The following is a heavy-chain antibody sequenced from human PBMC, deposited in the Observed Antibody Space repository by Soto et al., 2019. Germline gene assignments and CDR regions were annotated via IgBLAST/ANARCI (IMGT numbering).Heavy chain of an antibody. J-gene: IGHJ5*02. V-gene: IGHV6-1*01. CDR2: TYYRSKWYN. Sequence: PSQTLSLTCAISGDSVSSNSAAWNWIRQSPSRGLEWLGRTYYRSKWYNDYAVSVKSRITINPDTSKNQFSLQLNSVTPKDTAVYYCAREEEIAVAGNNWFDPWGQGTLVTVSS. CDR3: AREEEIAVAGNNWFDP. CDR1: GDSVSSNSAA. D-gene: IGHD6-19*01.